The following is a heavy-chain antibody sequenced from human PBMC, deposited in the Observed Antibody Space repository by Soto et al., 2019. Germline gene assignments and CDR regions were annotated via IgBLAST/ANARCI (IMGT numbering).Heavy chain of an antibody. CDR2: INPRGLTT. V-gene: IGHV3-48*04. Sequence: PGGSLRLSCAASGFPFDAYIMKWVRRPPGKGLEWVASINPRGLTTYYADSVRGRFTISRDDARESLVLQSNNVRPEDTAVYFCATWFRNYYYGMAVRGQGTTVTGSS. CDR3: ATWFRNYYYGMAV. J-gene: IGHJ6*02. CDR1: GFPFDAYI. D-gene: IGHD3-10*01.